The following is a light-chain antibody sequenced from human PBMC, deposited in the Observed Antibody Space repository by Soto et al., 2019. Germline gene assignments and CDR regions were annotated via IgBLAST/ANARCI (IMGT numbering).Light chain of an antibody. CDR1: SSDVGGYNH. J-gene: IGLJ6*01. CDR2: DVS. CDR3: SSYTTSNTRQIV. Sequence: QSALTQPASVSGSPGQSITISCTGTSSDVGGYNHVSWYQQHPGKAPKFIIYDVSNRPSGVSNRFSGSKSGNTASLTISGLQAEDEADDYCSSYTTSNTRQIVFGTGTQLTVL. V-gene: IGLV2-14*01.